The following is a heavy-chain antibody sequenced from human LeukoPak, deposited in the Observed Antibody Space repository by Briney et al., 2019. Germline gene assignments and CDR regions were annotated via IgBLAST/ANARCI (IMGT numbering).Heavy chain of an antibody. Sequence: QSGGSLRLSCEASGFTFSSYTMTWVRQAPGKGLEWVSHIRSGGDTTYYADSVKGRFTISTDNSKNTLYLQMNSLRAEDTAVFYCARPKCSGGSCYWSFFYWGQGTLVTVSS. V-gene: IGHV3-23*01. CDR3: ARPKCSGGSCYWSFFY. CDR1: GFTFSSYT. J-gene: IGHJ4*02. CDR2: IRSGGDTT. D-gene: IGHD2-15*01.